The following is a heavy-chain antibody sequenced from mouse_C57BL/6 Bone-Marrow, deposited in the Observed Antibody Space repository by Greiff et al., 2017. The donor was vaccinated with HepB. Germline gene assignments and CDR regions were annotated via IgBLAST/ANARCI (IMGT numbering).Heavy chain of an antibody. D-gene: IGHD2-5*01. V-gene: IGHV1-72*01. Sequence: VQLQQPGAELVKPGASVKLSCKASGYTFTSYWMHWVKQRPGRGLEWIGRIDPNSGGTKYNEKFKSKPTLTVEKTSSPAYMQLSSLTSEDSAVYDCARSAYYSNPTTYYVDYWGQGTTLTVSS. J-gene: IGHJ2*01. CDR3: ARSAYYSNPTTYYVDY. CDR2: IDPNSGGT. CDR1: GYTFTSYW.